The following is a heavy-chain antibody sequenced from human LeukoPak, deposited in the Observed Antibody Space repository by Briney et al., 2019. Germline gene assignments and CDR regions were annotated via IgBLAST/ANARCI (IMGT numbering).Heavy chain of an antibody. J-gene: IGHJ4*02. V-gene: IGHV4-34*01. CDR1: GGSFNAYY. CDR2: INHSGST. CDR3: AREYYYDSSGSSAIFDY. Sequence: PSETLSLTCAVYGGSFNAYYWSWTRQPPGKELEWIGEINHSGSTNYNPSLKSRVTISIDTSKNQFSLEMSSVTAEDTAVYYCAREYYYDSSGSSAIFDYWGQGTLVTVSS. D-gene: IGHD3-22*01.